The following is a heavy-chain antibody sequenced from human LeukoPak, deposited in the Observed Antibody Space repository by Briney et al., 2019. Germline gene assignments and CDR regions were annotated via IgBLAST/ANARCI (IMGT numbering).Heavy chain of an antibody. D-gene: IGHD3-22*01. CDR3: ARSPKADSSDI. CDR2: MNPNSGNT. Sequence: GASVKVSCKASGYTFTSYGISWVRQAPGQGLEWMGWMNPNSGNTGYAQKFQGRVTMTRNTSISTAYMELSSLRSEDTAVYYCARSPKADSSDIWGQGTMVTVSS. J-gene: IGHJ3*02. V-gene: IGHV1-8*02. CDR1: GYTFTSYG.